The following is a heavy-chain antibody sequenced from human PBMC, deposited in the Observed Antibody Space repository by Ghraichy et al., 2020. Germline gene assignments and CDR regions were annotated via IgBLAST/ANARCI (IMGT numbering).Heavy chain of an antibody. D-gene: IGHD4-17*01. J-gene: IGHJ4*02. CDR1: GYTFIIYG. Sequence: ASVKVSCKASGYTFIIYGISWVRQAPGQGLEWMGWVSPYNGNTNYVQKYQGRVTMTTNTSTTTAYMELRSLRSDDTAVYYCARDLAQMTTVTTNLDYWGQGTLVTVSS. V-gene: IGHV1-18*01. CDR2: VSPYNGNT. CDR3: ARDLAQMTTVTTNLDY.